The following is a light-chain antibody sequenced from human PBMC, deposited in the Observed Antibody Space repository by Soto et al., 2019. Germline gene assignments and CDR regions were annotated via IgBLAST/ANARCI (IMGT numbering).Light chain of an antibody. CDR3: QHYNSYSEA. V-gene: IGKV1-5*03. J-gene: IGKJ1*01. CDR1: QTISSW. Sequence: DIQMTQSPSTLSGYVGDRVTLTCRASQTISSWLAWYQQKPGKAPKLLIYKASTLKSGVPSRFRGSGSGTEFTLTISSLQPDDFATYYGQHYNSYSEAVGQGTKVDIK. CDR2: KAS.